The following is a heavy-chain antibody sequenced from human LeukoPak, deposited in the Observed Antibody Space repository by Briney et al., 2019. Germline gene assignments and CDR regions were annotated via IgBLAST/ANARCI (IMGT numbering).Heavy chain of an antibody. D-gene: IGHD3-22*01. V-gene: IGHV1-8*01. J-gene: IGHJ6*03. CDR1: GYTFTSYD. CDR2: MNPNSGNT. Sequence: ASVKVSCKASGYTFTSYDINWVRQATGQGLEWMGWMNPNSGNTGYAQKFQGRVTMTRSTSISTAYMELSSLRSEDTAVYYCARAMIVVVITDDYYYMDVWGKGTTVTVSS. CDR3: ARAMIVVVITDDYYYMDV.